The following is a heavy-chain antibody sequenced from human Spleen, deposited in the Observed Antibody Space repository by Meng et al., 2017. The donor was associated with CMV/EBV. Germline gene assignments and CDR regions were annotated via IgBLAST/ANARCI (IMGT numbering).Heavy chain of an antibody. CDR1: GFSFTTFA. J-gene: IGHJ4*02. CDR3: ARAALFWSGYYSDY. D-gene: IGHD3-3*01. Sequence: GGSLRLSCTASGFSFTTFAMSWVRQAPGKGLEWVSTISHSGDTTHYAGSVKGRFTISRDNSDNTLYLQMNSLRAEDTAVYYCARAALFWSGYYSDYWGQGTLVTVSS. CDR2: ISHSGDTT. V-gene: IGHV3-23*01.